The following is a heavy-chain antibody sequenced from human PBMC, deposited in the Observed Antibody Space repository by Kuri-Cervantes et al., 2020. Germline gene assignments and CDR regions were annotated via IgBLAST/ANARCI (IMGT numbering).Heavy chain of an antibody. Sequence: GESLKISCAASGLTFSSSEMNWVRQAPGKGLQWVSYISSGGTTISYADSVKGRFTVSRDNAKNSPYLQMNSLRAEDTAVYYCARGRSYDFWSGYYLESLSDYYYYYMDVWGKGTTVTVSS. CDR2: ISSGGTTI. CDR3: ARGRSYDFWSGYYLESLSDYYYYYMDV. D-gene: IGHD3-3*01. V-gene: IGHV3-48*03. CDR1: GLTFSSSE. J-gene: IGHJ6*03.